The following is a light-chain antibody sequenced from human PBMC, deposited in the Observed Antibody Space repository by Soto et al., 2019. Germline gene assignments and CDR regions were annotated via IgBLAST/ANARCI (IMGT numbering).Light chain of an antibody. CDR2: KAS. J-gene: IGKJ4*01. CDR3: QQHSDYPLT. V-gene: IGKV1-5*03. CDR1: HSISDW. Sequence: DIQMTQSPSTLSASVGDRVTITCRASHSISDWLAWFQQKPGKAPKLLIYKASTLEIGVPSRFSGSASGTEFTLTISSLQPDDFETYYCQQHSDYPLTFGGGTKVDIK.